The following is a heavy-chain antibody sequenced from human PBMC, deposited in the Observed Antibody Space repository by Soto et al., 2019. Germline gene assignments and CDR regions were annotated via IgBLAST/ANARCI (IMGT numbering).Heavy chain of an antibody. Sequence: GGSLRLSCAASGFTFSSYGMHWVRQAPGKGLEWVAVISYDGSNKYYADSVKGRFTISRDNSKKTLYLQMNSLRAEDTAVYYCAKDEGYDYYYYYMDVWGKGTTVTVSS. CDR3: AKDEGYDYYYYYMDV. J-gene: IGHJ6*03. V-gene: IGHV3-30*18. CDR2: ISYDGSNK. CDR1: GFTFSSYG. D-gene: IGHD5-12*01.